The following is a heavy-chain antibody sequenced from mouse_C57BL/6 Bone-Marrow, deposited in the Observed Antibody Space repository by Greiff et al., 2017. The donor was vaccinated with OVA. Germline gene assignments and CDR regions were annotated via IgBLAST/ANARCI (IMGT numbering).Heavy chain of an antibody. J-gene: IGHJ1*03. Sequence: EVKLMESGGGLVQPGESLKLSCESNEYEFPSHDMSWVRKTPEKRLELVAAINSDGGSTYYPDTMERRFIISRDNTKKTLYLQMSSLRSEDTALYYCARRSSYDYWYFDVWGTGTTVTVSS. CDR1: EYEFPSHD. D-gene: IGHD1-1*01. CDR2: INSDGGST. CDR3: ARRSSYDYWYFDV. V-gene: IGHV5-2*01.